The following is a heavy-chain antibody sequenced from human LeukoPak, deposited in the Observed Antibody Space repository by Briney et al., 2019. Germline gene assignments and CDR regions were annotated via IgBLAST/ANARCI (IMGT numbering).Heavy chain of an antibody. CDR1: GFTFSSYG. CDR2: IRYDGSNK. J-gene: IGHJ4*02. CDR3: AKDGGYCSSTSCDEDY. D-gene: IGHD2-2*03. Sequence: PGGSLRLSCAASGFTFSSYGMHWVRQAPGKGLELVAFIRYDGSNKYYADSVKGRFTISRENSKNTLYLQMNSLRAEDTAVYYCAKDGGYCSSTSCDEDYWGQGTLVTVSS. V-gene: IGHV3-30*02.